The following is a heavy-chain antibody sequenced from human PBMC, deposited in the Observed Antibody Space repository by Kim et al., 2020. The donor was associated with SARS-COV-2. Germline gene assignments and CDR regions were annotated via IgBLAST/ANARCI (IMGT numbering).Heavy chain of an antibody. V-gene: IGHV4-39*07. D-gene: IGHD1-1*01. CDR3: ARVRMHIWALDGMDG. CDR2: IYYSGST. CDR1: GGSISSSSYY. Sequence: SETLSLTCTVSGGSISSSSYYWGWIRQSPGKGLEWIGSIYYSGSTYYNPSLKSRVTISVDTSKNQFSLKLSSVTAADTAVYYCARVRMHIWALDGMDGWG. J-gene: IGHJ6*01.